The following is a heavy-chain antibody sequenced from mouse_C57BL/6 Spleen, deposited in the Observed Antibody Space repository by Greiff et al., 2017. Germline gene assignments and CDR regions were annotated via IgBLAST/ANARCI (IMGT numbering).Heavy chain of an antibody. V-gene: IGHV1-82*01. CDR2: IYPGDGDT. CDR3: ALYYDYDYAMDY. D-gene: IGHD2-4*01. Sequence: QVQLKESGPELVKPGASVKISCKASGYAFSSSWMNWVKQRPGKGLEWIGRIYPGDGDTNYNGKFKGKATLTADKSSSTAYMQLSSLTSEDSAVYFCALYYDYDYAMDYWGQGTSVTVSS. CDR1: GYAFSSSW. J-gene: IGHJ4*01.